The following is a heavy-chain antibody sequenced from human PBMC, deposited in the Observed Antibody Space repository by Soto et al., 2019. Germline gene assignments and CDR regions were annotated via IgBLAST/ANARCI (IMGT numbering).Heavy chain of an antibody. J-gene: IGHJ6*02. Sequence: GASVKVSCKASGGTFSSYAISWVRQAPGQGLEWMGGIIPTFGTANYAQKFQGRVTITADESTSTAYMELSSLRSEDTAVYYCARVNYDSSGYYPYGMDVWGQGTTVTVSS. CDR1: GGTFSSYA. CDR2: IIPTFGTA. CDR3: ARVNYDSSGYYPYGMDV. D-gene: IGHD3-22*01. V-gene: IGHV1-69*13.